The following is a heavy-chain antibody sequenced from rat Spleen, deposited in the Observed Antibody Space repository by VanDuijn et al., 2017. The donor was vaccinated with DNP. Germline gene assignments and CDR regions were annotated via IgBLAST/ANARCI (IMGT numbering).Heavy chain of an antibody. V-gene: IGHV5S11*01. Sequence: EVQLVESGGGLVQPGRSIKLSCATSGFTFSNYYMAWVRQAPAKGLEWVASITTGGGYTYYRDSVKGRFTISRDNAKSTLYLQMDSLRSEETATYYCARQGNSGSIFDYWGQGVMVTVSS. J-gene: IGHJ2*01. CDR1: GFTFSNYY. CDR2: ITTGGGYT. D-gene: IGHD4-3*01. CDR3: ARQGNSGSIFDY.